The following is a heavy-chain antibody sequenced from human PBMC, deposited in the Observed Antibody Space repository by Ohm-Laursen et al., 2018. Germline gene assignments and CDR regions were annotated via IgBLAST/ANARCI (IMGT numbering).Heavy chain of an antibody. CDR2: INHSGST. Sequence: QTLSLTCAVYGGSFSGYYWSWIRQPPGKGLEWIGEINHSGSTNYNPSLKSRVTISVDTSKNQFSLKLSSVTAADTAVYYCAGTSGDDAFDIWGQGTMVTVSS. V-gene: IGHV4-34*01. D-gene: IGHD3-10*01. J-gene: IGHJ3*02. CDR3: AGTSGDDAFDI. CDR1: GGSFSGYY.